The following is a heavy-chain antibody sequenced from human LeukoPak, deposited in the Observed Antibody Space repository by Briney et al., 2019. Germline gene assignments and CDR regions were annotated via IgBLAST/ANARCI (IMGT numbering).Heavy chain of an antibody. V-gene: IGHV3-30*03. D-gene: IGHD7-27*01. CDR3: ARDGGPGDLMSFDAFDV. CDR1: GFTFSSYG. J-gene: IGHJ3*01. Sequence: SGGSLRLSCAASGFTFSSYGMHWVRQAPGKGLEWVALISHDGSNKYYVDSVKGRFTISRDNSKNTLYLQLDSLRAEDTALYYCARDGGPGDLMSFDAFDVWGQGTTVTVSS. CDR2: ISHDGSNK.